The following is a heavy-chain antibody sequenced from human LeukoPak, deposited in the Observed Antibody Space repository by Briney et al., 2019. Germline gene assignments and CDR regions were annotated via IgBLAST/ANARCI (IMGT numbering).Heavy chain of an antibody. J-gene: IGHJ4*02. CDR1: GGSISSGSYY. Sequence: PSQTLSLTCTVSGGSISSGSYYWSWIRQPAGKGLEWIGRIYTSGSTNYNPSLKSRVTISVDTSKNQFSLKLSSVTAADTAVYYCARSQATYGSSWFGWGQGTLVTVSS. V-gene: IGHV4-61*02. D-gene: IGHD6-13*01. CDR3: ARSQATYGSSWFG. CDR2: IYTSGST.